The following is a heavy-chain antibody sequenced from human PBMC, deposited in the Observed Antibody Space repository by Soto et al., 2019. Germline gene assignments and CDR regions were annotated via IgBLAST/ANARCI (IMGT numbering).Heavy chain of an antibody. V-gene: IGHV4-59*01. D-gene: IGHD6-13*01. J-gene: IGHJ5*02. Sequence: SETLSLTCTVSGGSISSYYWSWIRQPPGKGLEWIGYIYYSGSTNYNPSLKSRVTISVDTSKNQFSLKLSSVTAADTAVYYCARDLQAYYGSSWYWFDPWGQGTLVTVSS. CDR2: IYYSGST. CDR1: GGSISSYY. CDR3: ARDLQAYYGSSWYWFDP.